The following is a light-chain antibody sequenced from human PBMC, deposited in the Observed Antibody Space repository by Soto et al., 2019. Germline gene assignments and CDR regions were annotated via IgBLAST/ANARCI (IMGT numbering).Light chain of an antibody. CDR2: AAS. V-gene: IGKV1-39*01. CDR1: QSISTY. CDR3: QQGYITRT. Sequence: DIQMTQSPSSLSASVGDRVTIACRASQSISTYLNWFQHKPGRAPKLLIYAASSLQSGVPSRFSGSGSGTDFTFTISSLQPEDVATYYCQQGYITRTFGQGTKVEIK. J-gene: IGKJ1*01.